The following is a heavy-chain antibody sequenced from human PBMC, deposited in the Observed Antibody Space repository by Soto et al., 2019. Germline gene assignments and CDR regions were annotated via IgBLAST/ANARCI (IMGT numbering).Heavy chain of an antibody. V-gene: IGHV1-69*01. D-gene: IGHD1-26*01. CDR2: IIPIFGTT. J-gene: IGHJ4*02. CDR3: ARGVGAYYFDY. Sequence: QVQLVQSGAEVKKPGSSVKVSCKASGGTFSTYAITWVRQAPGQGLEWLGGIIPIFGTTDYARKFQGRVTITAAESTSTVFIELSSLTSEDTAVYSCARGVGAYYFDYWGQGTLVTVSS. CDR1: GGTFSTYA.